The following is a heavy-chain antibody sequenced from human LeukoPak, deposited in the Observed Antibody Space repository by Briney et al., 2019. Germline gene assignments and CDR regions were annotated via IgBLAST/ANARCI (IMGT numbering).Heavy chain of an antibody. V-gene: IGHV3-9*01. CDR1: GFTFDDYA. Sequence: GGSLRLSCAASGFTFDDYAMHWVRQAPGKGLEWVSGISWNSGSIGYADSVKGRFTISRDNAKNSLYLQMNSLRAEDRALYYCAKGLYGSDKNFDYWGQGTLVTVSS. J-gene: IGHJ4*02. CDR3: AKGLYGSDKNFDY. CDR2: ISWNSGSI. D-gene: IGHD3-10*01.